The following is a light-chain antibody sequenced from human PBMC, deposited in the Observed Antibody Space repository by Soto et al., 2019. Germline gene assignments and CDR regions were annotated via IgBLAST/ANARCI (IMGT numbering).Light chain of an antibody. Sequence: DIQMTQSPSSLSASVGDRVTITCRASQSISSYLNWYQQKPGKAPKLLIYAASSLQSGVPSRFSGSGSGKDFTLTSSSLQPEDFATYYCQQSYSTPYTFGQGTKLEIK. CDR3: QQSYSTPYT. V-gene: IGKV1-39*01. CDR1: QSISSY. J-gene: IGKJ2*01. CDR2: AAS.